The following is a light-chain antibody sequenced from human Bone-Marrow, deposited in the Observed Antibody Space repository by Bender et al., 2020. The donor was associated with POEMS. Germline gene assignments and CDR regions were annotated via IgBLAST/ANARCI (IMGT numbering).Light chain of an antibody. Sequence: QSALTQPASVSASPGQSISISCTGTSSDVGGYNYVSWYQQHPGKAPKVMIYEVNKRPSGASIRFSGSKSGNTASLTVSEIQTEDEAEYYCCSYASGTTWVFGGGTKLTVL. J-gene: IGLJ2*01. CDR2: EVN. CDR1: SSDVGGYNY. CDR3: CSYASGTTWV. V-gene: IGLV2-14*01.